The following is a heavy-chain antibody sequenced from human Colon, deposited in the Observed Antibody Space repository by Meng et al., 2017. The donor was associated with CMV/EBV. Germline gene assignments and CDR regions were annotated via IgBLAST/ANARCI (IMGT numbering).Heavy chain of an antibody. D-gene: IGHD4-17*01. CDR2: IYPTGST. J-gene: IGHJ4*02. CDR1: GGSISSNNW. CDR3: ARAAGSLTTLPVF. V-gene: IGHV4-4*01. Sequence: VSGGSISSNNWWTWVRQPPGKGLGWIGEIYPTGSTNYNPSLKSRVTISVDKSKNQFSLNLNSVTAADTAVYFCARAAGSLTTLPVFWGRGTLVTVSS.